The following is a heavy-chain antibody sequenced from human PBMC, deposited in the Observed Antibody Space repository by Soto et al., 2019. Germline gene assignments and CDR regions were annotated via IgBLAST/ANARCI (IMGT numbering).Heavy chain of an antibody. CDR3: ARDGMEGPHHIVVVPAAPNWFDP. V-gene: IGHV3-30-3*01. J-gene: IGHJ5*02. D-gene: IGHD2-2*01. CDR1: GFTFSSYA. CDR2: ISYDGSNK. Sequence: QVQLVESGGGVVQPGRSLRLSCAASGFTFSSYAMHWVRQAPGKGLEWVAVISYDGSNKYYADSVKGRFTISRDNSKNTLYLQMNSLRAEDTAVYYCARDGMEGPHHIVVVPAAPNWFDPWGQGTLVTVSS.